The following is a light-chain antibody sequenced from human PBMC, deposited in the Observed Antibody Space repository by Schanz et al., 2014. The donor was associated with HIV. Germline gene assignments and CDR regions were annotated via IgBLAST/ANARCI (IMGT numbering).Light chain of an antibody. CDR2: EVS. J-gene: IGLJ2*01. CDR1: SSDVGDYNY. CDR3: SSYAGSYTLL. Sequence: QSALTQPPSASGSPGQSVTISCTGTSSDVGDYNYVSWYQQHPGTAPKIMIYEVSKRPSGVPDRFSGSKSGNTASLTVSGLQAEDEADYYCSSYAGSYTLLFGGGTKLTVL. V-gene: IGLV2-8*01.